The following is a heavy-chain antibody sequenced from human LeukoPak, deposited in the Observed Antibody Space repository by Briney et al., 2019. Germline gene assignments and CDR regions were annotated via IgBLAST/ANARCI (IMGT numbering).Heavy chain of an antibody. D-gene: IGHD1-26*01. V-gene: IGHV3-73*01. CDR3: TSRRGSGRHIYDY. J-gene: IGHJ4*02. CDR1: GFTFSGSA. Sequence: PGGPLKLSCAASGFTFSGSAMHWVRQASGKGLEWVGRIRSKANSYATAYAASVKGRFTISRDDSKNTAYLQMNSLKTEDTAVYYCTSRRGSGRHIYDYWGQGTLVTVSS. CDR2: IRSKANSYAT.